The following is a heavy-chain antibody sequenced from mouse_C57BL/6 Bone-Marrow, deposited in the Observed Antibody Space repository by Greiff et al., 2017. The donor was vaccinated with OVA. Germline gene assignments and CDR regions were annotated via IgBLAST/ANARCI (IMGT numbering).Heavy chain of an antibody. V-gene: IGHV5-12*01. CDR2: ISNGGGST. Sequence: VQLKESGGGLVQPGGSLKLSCAASGFTFSDFYMYWIRQTPEKRLEWVAYISNGGGSTYYPDTVKGRFTISRDNAKNTLYLQRSRLKSEDTAMYYCARLDARDYWGQGTSVTVSS. CDR3: ARLDARDY. CDR1: GFTFSDFY. J-gene: IGHJ4*01.